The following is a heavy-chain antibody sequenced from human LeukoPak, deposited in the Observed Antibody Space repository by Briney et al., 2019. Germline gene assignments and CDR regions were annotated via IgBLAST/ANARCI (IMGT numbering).Heavy chain of an antibody. V-gene: IGHV3-23*01. CDR1: GFPFETNA. D-gene: IGHD5-18*01. J-gene: IGHJ4*02. CDR2: IGNTET. CDR3: AKDWIQFNRVFDCFDS. Sequence: SGGSLRLSCATSGFPFETNAMSWVRQAPGKCLEWVATIGNTETFYADSVTGRFTISRDNSKNTVNLQMNRLRVEDTAIYYCAKDWIQFNRVFDCFDSWGQGTLVTVSS.